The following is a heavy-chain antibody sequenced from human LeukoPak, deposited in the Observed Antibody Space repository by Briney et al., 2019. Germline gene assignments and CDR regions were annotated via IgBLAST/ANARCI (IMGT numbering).Heavy chain of an antibody. Sequence: SVKVSCKASGYTFTGYYMHWVRQAPGQGLEWMGVIIPMFGTTTYAQRFQGRVTITADKSTSTAYMELSSLRSEDTAVYYCARDSYRTRNYNWFDPWGQGTLVTVSS. CDR2: IIPMFGTT. CDR3: ARDSYRTRNYNWFDP. D-gene: IGHD1-7*01. V-gene: IGHV1-69*06. CDR1: GYTFTGYY. J-gene: IGHJ5*02.